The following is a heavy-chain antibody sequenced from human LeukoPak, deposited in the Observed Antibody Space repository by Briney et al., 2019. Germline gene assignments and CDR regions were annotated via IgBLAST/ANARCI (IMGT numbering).Heavy chain of an antibody. CDR3: ARGAIFWGIETHNMYYFDY. V-gene: IGHV3-7*01. CDR1: GFTFSSYW. Sequence: GGSLRLSCAASGFTFSSYWMSWVRQAPGKGLEWVANIKQDGSEKYYVDSVKGRFTISRDNAKNSLYLQMNSLRAEDTAVYYCARGAIFWGIETHNMYYFDYWGQGTLVTVSS. J-gene: IGHJ4*02. CDR2: IKQDGSEK. D-gene: IGHD3-3*01.